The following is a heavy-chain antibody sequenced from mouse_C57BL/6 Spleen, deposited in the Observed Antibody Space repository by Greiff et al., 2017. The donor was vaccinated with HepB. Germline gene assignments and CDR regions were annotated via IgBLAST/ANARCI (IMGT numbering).Heavy chain of an antibody. V-gene: IGHV1-69*01. J-gene: IGHJ2*01. Sequence: VKLVESGAELVMPGASVKLSCKASGYTFTSYWMHWVKQRPGQGLEWIGEIDPSDSYTNYNQKFKGKSTLTVDKSSSTAYMQLSSLTSEDSAVYYCARGDSSGYGYFDYWGQGTTLTVSS. CDR3: ARGDSSGYGYFDY. D-gene: IGHD3-2*02. CDR2: IDPSDSYT. CDR1: GYTFTSYW.